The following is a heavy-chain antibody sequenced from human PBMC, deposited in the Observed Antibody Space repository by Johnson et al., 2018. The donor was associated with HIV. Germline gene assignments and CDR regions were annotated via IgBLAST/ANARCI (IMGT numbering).Heavy chain of an antibody. D-gene: IGHD6-6*01. CDR3: AKDRAARHDAFDI. J-gene: IGHJ3*02. CDR2: LSYDGSNK. CDR1: GFTFSSYA. V-gene: IGHV3-30-3*01. Sequence: QVQLVESGGGVVQPGRSLRLSCAASGFTFSSYAMHWVRQAPGKGLEWVAVLSYDGSNKYYADSVKGRFTISRDNAKNTMYLQMNSLRAEDTAVYYCAKDRAARHDAFDIWGQGTMVTVSS.